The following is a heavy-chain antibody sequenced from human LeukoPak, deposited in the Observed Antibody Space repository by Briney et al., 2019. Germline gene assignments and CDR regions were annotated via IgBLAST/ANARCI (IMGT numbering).Heavy chain of an antibody. V-gene: IGHV1-2*02. J-gene: IGHJ4*02. CDR3: ARAPSLVFQDSSWYIY. Sequence: ASVKVSCKASGYTFTVYYMHWVRQAPGQGLGWMGWINPNSGGTNYAQKFQGRVTMTKHQSISTAYMELSRLRSDDTAVYYCARAPSLVFQDSSWYIYWGQGTLVTVSS. D-gene: IGHD6-13*01. CDR1: GYTFTVYY. CDR2: INPNSGGT.